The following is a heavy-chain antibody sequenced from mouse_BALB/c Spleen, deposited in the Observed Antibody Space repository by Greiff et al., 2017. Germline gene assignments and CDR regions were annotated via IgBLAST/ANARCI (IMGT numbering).Heavy chain of an antibody. CDR3: ARGGDYYGSSLYFDD. CDR2: ISSGGSYT. CDR1: GFTFSSYA. J-gene: IGHJ2*01. Sequence: EVKLVESGGGLVKPGGSLKLSCAASGFTFSSYAMSWVRQTPEKRLEWVASISSGGSYTYYPDTVTGRFTISRDNAKNTLYLEMSSLRSEDTAMYYCARGGDYYGSSLYFDDWGQGTTLTVSS. D-gene: IGHD1-1*01. V-gene: IGHV5-9-4*01.